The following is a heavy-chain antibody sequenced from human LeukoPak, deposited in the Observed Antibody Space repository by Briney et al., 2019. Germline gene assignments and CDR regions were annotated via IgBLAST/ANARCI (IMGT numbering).Heavy chain of an antibody. CDR3: AREKSKGFIAARANDY. Sequence: VASVKVSCKASGYTFTGYYIHWVRQAPGQGLEWMGWINPNSDDTNYAQKFQGRVTMTRDTSINTAYMELSRLKSDDAAVYYCAREKSKGFIAARANDYWGQGTLVTVSS. J-gene: IGHJ4*02. CDR2: INPNSDDT. V-gene: IGHV1-2*02. CDR1: GYTFTGYY. D-gene: IGHD6-6*01.